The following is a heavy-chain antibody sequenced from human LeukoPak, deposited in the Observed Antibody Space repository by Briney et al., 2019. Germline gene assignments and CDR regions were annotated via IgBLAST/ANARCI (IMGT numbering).Heavy chain of an antibody. CDR2: ISAYNGNT. D-gene: IGHD3-22*01. J-gene: IGHJ4*02. V-gene: IGHV1-18*01. CDR3: ARGFPPRRQYDSSGYYSYYFDY. Sequence: ASVKVSRKASVYTFTSYGISWVRQAPGQGLEWMGWISAYNGNTHSAQKFQGRVTMTTDPSTSTAYMELRSLRSDDTAVYYCARGFPPRRQYDSSGYYSYYFDYWGQGTLVTVSS. CDR1: VYTFTSYG.